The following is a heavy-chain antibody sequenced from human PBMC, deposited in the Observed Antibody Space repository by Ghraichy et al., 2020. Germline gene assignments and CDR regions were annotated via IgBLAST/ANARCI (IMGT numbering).Heavy chain of an antibody. Sequence: SETLSLTCTVSGGSISSYYWSWIRQPPGKGLEWIGYIYYSGSTNYNPSLKSRVTISVDTSKNQFSLKLSSVTAADTAVYYCVRDRTLSGYSAFDIWGQGTMVTVSS. CDR3: VRDRTLSGYSAFDI. J-gene: IGHJ3*02. CDR1: GGSISSYY. V-gene: IGHV4-59*01. CDR2: IYYSGST. D-gene: IGHD3-3*01.